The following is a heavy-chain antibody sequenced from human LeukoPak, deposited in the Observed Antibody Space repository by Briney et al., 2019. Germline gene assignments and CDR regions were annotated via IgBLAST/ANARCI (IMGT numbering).Heavy chain of an antibody. J-gene: IGHJ6*03. CDR1: GGTFISYA. V-gene: IGHV1-69*05. D-gene: IGHD3-3*01. CDR3: ARDESVYYDFGHYYMDV. Sequence: SVKVSCKASGGTFISYAISWVRQAPGEGVEWMGRIIPIFGTANYAQKFQGRVTITTDESTRKAYMEMSRQRDEDTAVYYCARDESVYYDFGHYYMDVWGKGTTVTVSS. CDR2: IIPIFGTA.